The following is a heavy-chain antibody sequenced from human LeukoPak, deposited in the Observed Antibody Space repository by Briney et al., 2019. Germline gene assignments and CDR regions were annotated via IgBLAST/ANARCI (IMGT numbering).Heavy chain of an antibody. CDR1: GGSISSYY. D-gene: IGHD2-15*01. CDR3: ARGAVWHCSGGSCYWFDP. Sequence: SETLSLTCTVPGGSISSYYWSWIRQPAGKGLEWIGRIYTSGSTTYNPSLKSRVTMSVDTSKNQFSLKLSSVAAADTAVYYCARGAVWHCSGGSCYWFDPWGQGTLVTVSS. V-gene: IGHV4-4*07. CDR2: IYTSGST. J-gene: IGHJ5*02.